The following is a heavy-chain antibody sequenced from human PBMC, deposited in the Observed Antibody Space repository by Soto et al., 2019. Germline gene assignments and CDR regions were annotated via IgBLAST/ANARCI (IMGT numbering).Heavy chain of an antibody. CDR3: AGDRPRIQLSYYYGMDV. V-gene: IGHV1-18*01. J-gene: IGHJ6*02. D-gene: IGHD5-18*01. CDR2: ISAYNGNT. CDR1: GYTFTSYG. Sequence: ASVKVSCKASGYTFTSYGISWVRQAPGQGLEWMGWISAYNGNTNYAQKLQGRVTMTTDTSTSTAYMELRSLRSDDTAVYYCAGDRPRIQLSYYYGMDVWGQGTTVTVSS.